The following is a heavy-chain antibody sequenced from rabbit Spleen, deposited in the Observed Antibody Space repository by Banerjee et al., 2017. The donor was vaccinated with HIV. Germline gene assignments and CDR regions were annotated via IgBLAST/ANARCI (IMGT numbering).Heavy chain of an antibody. J-gene: IGHJ4*01. CDR1: GFSFIKSYY. CDR2: IYTGSGSTT. CDR3: ARSGYVGWGGDGDLTGNKL. V-gene: IGHV1S45*01. D-gene: IGHD4-1*01. Sequence: QEQLEESGGDLVKPGASLTLTCTASGFSFIKSYYMCWVRQAPGKGLEWIGCIYTGSGSTTFYATWARGRFTISKTSSTTVTLQMTSLTAADTATYFCARSGYVGWGGDGDLTGNKLWGPGTLVTVS.